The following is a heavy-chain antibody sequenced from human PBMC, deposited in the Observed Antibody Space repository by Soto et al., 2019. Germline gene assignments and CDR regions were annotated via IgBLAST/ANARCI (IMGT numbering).Heavy chain of an antibody. CDR1: GGSISNYY. J-gene: IGHJ6*02. CDR3: ARVRYSSGWFSRLGNDYGMDV. V-gene: IGHV4-4*07. D-gene: IGHD6-19*01. Sequence: SETLSLTCTVSGGSISNYYWSLIRQPAGKGLEWIGRIYTSGSTNYNPSLKSRVTMSVDTSKNQFSLKLSSVTAADTAVYYCARVRYSSGWFSRLGNDYGMDVWGHGIRVTVSS. CDR2: IYTSGST.